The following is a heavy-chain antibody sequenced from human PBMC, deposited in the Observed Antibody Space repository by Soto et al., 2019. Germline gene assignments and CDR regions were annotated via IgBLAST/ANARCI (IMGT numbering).Heavy chain of an antibody. CDR1: GGSISSYY. Sequence: SETLSLTCTVSGGSISSYYWSWIRQPPGKGLEWIGYIYYSGSTNYNPSLKSRVTISVDTSKNQFSLKLSSVTAADTAVYYCARDRGITGTGSFDCWGQGTLVTVSS. V-gene: IGHV4-59*01. CDR2: IYYSGST. J-gene: IGHJ4*02. CDR3: ARDRGITGTGSFDC. D-gene: IGHD1-20*01.